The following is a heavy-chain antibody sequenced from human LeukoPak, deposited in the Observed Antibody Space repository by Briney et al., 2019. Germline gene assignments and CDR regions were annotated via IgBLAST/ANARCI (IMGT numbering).Heavy chain of an antibody. D-gene: IGHD3-22*01. Sequence: PGGSLRLSCAASGFTFDDYAMHWVRQAPGKGLEWVSGITWNCDTIDYADSVKGRFTISRDNAKNSLYLQMNSLRAEDTALYYCAKDTTYYYDSSGYDGFDIWGQGTMVTVSS. CDR3: AKDTTYYYDSSGYDGFDI. CDR2: ITWNCDTI. V-gene: IGHV3-9*01. CDR1: GFTFDDYA. J-gene: IGHJ3*02.